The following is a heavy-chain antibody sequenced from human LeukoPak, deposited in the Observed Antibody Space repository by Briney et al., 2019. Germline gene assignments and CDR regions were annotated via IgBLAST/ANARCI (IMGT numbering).Heavy chain of an antibody. CDR3: ARDVPVYYDFWSGYLPNWFDP. V-gene: IGHV4-39*02. CDR1: GASISSSSFY. J-gene: IGHJ5*02. D-gene: IGHD3-3*01. CDR2: IFYSGST. Sequence: PSETLSLTCTVSGASISSSSFYWGWIRQPPGKGLEWIGSIFYSGSTYYNPSLKSRVTISIDTSKNQFSLKLSSVTAADTAVYYCARDVPVYYDFWSGYLPNWFDPWGQGTLVTVSS.